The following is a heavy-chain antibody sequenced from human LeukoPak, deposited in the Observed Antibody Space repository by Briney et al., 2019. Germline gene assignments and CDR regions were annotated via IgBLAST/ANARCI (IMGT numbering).Heavy chain of an antibody. CDR1: GFTFTSYD. V-gene: IGHV1-8*01. D-gene: IGHD3-10*01. J-gene: IGHJ3*02. CDR3: ARDARGAGAADDAFDI. CDR2: MNPNSGNT. Sequence: ATVKLSRKASGFTFTSYDFNWVRQATGQGLEWMGWMNPNSGNTGYAQKFQGRVTMTRDTTTSTAYMELSSLRSEDTAVYYCARDARGAGAADDAFDIWGQGTVVTVSS.